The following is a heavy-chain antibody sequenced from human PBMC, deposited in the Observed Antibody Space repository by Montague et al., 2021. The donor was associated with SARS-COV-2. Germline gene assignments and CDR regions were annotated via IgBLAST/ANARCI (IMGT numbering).Heavy chain of an antibody. CDR1: GGSISSGGYY. J-gene: IGHJ4*02. D-gene: IGHD2-2*01. CDR3: ARTPAVYVVVVPAARGHFDY. V-gene: IGHV4-31*03. Sequence: TLSLTCTVSGGSISSGGYYWSWIRQHPGKGLEWIGYIYYSGXTXYXXXXKXRVTISVDTSKNQFSLKLSSVTAADTAVYYCARTPAVYVVVVPAARGHFDYWGQGTLVTVSP. CDR2: IYYSGXT.